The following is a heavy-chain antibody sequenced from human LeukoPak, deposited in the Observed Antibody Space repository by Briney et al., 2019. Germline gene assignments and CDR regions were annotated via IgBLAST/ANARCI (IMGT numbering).Heavy chain of an antibody. Sequence: GRSLRLSCAASGFTFDDYAMHWVRQAPGKGLEWVSGISWNSGSIGYADSVKGRFTISRDNAKNSLYLQMNSLRAEDTALYYCAKDITMVRGGMDVWGQGTTVTVSS. D-gene: IGHD3-10*01. CDR3: AKDITMVRGGMDV. J-gene: IGHJ6*02. CDR1: GFTFDDYA. CDR2: ISWNSGSI. V-gene: IGHV3-9*01.